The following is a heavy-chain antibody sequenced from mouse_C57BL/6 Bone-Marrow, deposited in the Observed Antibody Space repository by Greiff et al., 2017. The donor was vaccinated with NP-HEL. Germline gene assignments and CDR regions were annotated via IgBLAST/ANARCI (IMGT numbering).Heavy chain of an antibody. Sequence: VQLQQSGAELVRPGTSVKVSCKASGYAFTNYLIEWVKQRPGQGLEWIGVINPGSGGTNYNEKFKGKATLTADKSSSTAYMQLSSLTSEDSAVYFCARLGLRRGDYFDYWGQGTTLTVSS. V-gene: IGHV1-54*01. CDR3: ARLGLRRGDYFDY. J-gene: IGHJ2*01. D-gene: IGHD2-4*01. CDR1: GYAFTNYL. CDR2: INPGSGGT.